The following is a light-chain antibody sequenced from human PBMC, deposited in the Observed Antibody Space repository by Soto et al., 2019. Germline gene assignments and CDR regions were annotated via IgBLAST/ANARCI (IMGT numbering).Light chain of an antibody. J-gene: IGLJ1*01. CDR3: SSYSSSTVRYV. Sequence: QSALTQPASVSGSPGQSITMSCTGTSSDVGSYDFVSWYQQHPGKAPKLLIYEVSNRPSGVSARFSGSKSDNTASLTISGLPAADEDDYLCSSYSSSTVRYVFGSGTKVTVL. CDR1: SSDVGSYDF. CDR2: EVS. V-gene: IGLV2-14*01.